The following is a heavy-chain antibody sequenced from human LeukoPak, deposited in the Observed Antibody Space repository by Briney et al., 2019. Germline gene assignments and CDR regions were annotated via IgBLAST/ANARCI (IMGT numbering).Heavy chain of an antibody. Sequence: ASVKVSCKASGYTFTSYGISWVRPAPGQGLEWMGWISAYNGNTNYAQKLQGRVTMTTDTSTSTAYMELRSLRSDDTAVYYCARGVATINSHYFDYWGQGTLVTVSS. D-gene: IGHD5-12*01. CDR1: GYTFTSYG. CDR2: ISAYNGNT. V-gene: IGHV1-18*04. CDR3: ARGVATINSHYFDY. J-gene: IGHJ4*02.